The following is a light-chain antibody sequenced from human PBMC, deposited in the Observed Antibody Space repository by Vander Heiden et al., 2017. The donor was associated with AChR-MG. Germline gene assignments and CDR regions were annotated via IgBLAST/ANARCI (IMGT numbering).Light chain of an antibody. CDR1: QGISSY. V-gene: IGKV1-9*01. Sequence: IQLTQSPSSLSASVGDRVTITCRASQGISSYLAWYQQKPGKAPKLLIYGASTLQSGVPSRFSGSGSGTDFTLTISSLQPEDFATYYWQQFNSYSTFGGGTKVEIK. CDR2: GAS. CDR3: QQFNSYST. J-gene: IGKJ4*01.